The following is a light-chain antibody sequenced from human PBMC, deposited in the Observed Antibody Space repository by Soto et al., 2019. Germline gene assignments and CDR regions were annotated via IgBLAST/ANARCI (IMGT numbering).Light chain of an antibody. J-gene: IGKJ1*01. CDR2: VVS. CDR1: QSVSVNS. V-gene: IGKV3-20*01. CDR3: QQYGGSST. Sequence: ETVLTQSPCTLSSSAGERDTLSCRASQSVSVNSLAWYQQKPGQAPRLLIYVVSSRATGIPDRFSGSGSGTDFTLTISRLEPEDFAVYYCQQYGGSSTFGQGTKVDIK.